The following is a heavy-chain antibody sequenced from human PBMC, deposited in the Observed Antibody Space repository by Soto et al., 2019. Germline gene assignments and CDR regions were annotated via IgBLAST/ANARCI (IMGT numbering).Heavy chain of an antibody. Sequence: WIRQPPGKGLEWIGYIYYSGSTNYNPSLKSRVTISVDTSKNQFSLKLSSVTAADTAMYYCARTPYYGMDVWGQGTTVTVSS. CDR3: ARTPYYGMDV. V-gene: IGHV4-59*01. J-gene: IGHJ6*02. CDR2: IYYSGST.